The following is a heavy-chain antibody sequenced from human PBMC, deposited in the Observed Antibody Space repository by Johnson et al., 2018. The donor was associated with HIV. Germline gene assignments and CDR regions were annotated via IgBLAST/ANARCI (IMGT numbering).Heavy chain of an antibody. V-gene: IGHV3-9*01. D-gene: IGHD1-26*01. CDR1: GFTFDDYA. J-gene: IGHJ3*02. Sequence: VQLVESGGGLVQPGRSLRLSCAASGFTFDDYAMHWVRQAPGKGLEWVSGISWNSGSIGYADSVKGRFTISRDNAKNSLYLQINSLRAEDTALYCCARGSGSYYSNAFDIWGQGTMVTVSS. CDR2: ISWNSGSI. CDR3: ARGSGSYYSNAFDI.